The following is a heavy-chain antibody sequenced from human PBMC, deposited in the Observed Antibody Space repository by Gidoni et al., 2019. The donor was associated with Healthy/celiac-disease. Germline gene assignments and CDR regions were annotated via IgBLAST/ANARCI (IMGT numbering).Heavy chain of an antibody. CDR3: AREEMATSIDY. D-gene: IGHD5-12*01. Sequence: QVQLQVSGPGLVKPAETLSLTCAVSGYSISSGYYWGWIRQPPGKGLEWIGSIYHSGSTYYNPSIKSRVTRSVDTSKNQFSLKLSSVTAADTAVDYCAREEMATSIDYWGQGTLVTVSS. CDR1: GYSISSGYY. V-gene: IGHV4-38-2*02. J-gene: IGHJ4*02. CDR2: IYHSGST.